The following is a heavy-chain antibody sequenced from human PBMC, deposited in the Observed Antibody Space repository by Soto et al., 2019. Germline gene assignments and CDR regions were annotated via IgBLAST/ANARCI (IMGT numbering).Heavy chain of an antibody. CDR1: GDSVSTNIAA. J-gene: IGHJ6*02. D-gene: IGHD1-7*01. V-gene: IGHV6-1*01. CDR3: ARDAAPTLNYPHGMDV. Sequence: SQTLSLTCAISGDSVSTNIAAWSWIRQSPSRGLEWLGRTLYKSSKWYNEYAVSVKSRMTINPDTSKNQFSLQLNSVTPEDTAVYYCARDAAPTLNYPHGMDVWGQGTAVTVSS. CDR2: TLYKSSKWYN.